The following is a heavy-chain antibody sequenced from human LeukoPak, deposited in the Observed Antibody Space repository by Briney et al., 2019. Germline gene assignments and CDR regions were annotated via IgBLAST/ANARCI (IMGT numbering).Heavy chain of an antibody. J-gene: IGHJ4*02. V-gene: IGHV4-39*01. CDR3: ARVTGYIVEDYFDY. D-gene: IGHD3-22*01. CDR1: GGSISSSSDY. CDR2: IYYSGST. Sequence: SETLSLTCTVSGGSISSSSDYWGWIRQPPGKGLEWIGSIYYSGSTYYNPSLKSRVTISVDTSKNQFSLKLSSVTAADTAVYYCARVTGYIVEDYFDYWGQGTLVTVSS.